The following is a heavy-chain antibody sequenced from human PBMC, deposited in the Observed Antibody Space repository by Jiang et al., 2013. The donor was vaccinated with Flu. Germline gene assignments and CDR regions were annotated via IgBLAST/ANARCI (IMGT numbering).Heavy chain of an antibody. J-gene: IGHJ4*02. D-gene: IGHD6-13*01. V-gene: IGHV1-69*01. Sequence: FGTANYAQKFQGRVTITADESTSTAYMELSSLRSEDTAVYYCARDEDSSSYNFDYWGQGTLVTVSS. CDR2: FGTA. CDR3: ARDEDSSSYNFDY.